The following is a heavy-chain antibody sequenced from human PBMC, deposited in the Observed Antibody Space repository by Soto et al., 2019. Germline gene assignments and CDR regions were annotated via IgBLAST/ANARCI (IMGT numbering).Heavy chain of an antibody. CDR3: ATLFVAPWYFDS. CDR1: GGSFSGYY. V-gene: IGHV4-59*12. Sequence: PSETLSLTCAVYGGSFSGYYWSWIRQPPGKGLEWIGYIYYSGNANYNPSLRSRVSISVDTSKNQFSLRLSSVTAADTAVYYCATLFVAPWYFDSWGQGTLVTVSS. D-gene: IGHD2-21*01. CDR2: IYYSGNA. J-gene: IGHJ4*02.